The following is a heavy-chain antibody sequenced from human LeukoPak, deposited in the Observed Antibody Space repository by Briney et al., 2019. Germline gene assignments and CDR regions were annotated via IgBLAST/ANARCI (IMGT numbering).Heavy chain of an antibody. D-gene: IGHD6-13*01. CDR1: GDSFSNSLYY. CDR3: ARAKAGSSWYGSWKNYYYMDV. J-gene: IGHJ6*03. V-gene: IGHV4-39*01. Sequence: PSETLSLTCTVAGDSFSNSLYYWAWIRQPPGTGLEWIGSIYYSGSTYYNPSLKSRVTMSIDRSKKQFSLKLSSVTAADTAVYYCARAKAGSSWYGSWKNYYYMDVWGKGTTVTVSS. CDR2: IYYSGST.